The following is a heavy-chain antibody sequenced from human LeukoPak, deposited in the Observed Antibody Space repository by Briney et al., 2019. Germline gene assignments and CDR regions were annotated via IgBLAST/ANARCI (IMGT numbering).Heavy chain of an antibody. D-gene: IGHD5-24*01. CDR1: GYTFTGYY. J-gene: IGHJ4*02. V-gene: IGHV1-2*02. Sequence: ASVKVSCKASGYTFTGYYMHWVRQAPGQGLEWMGWINPNSGGTNYAQKFQGRVTMTRDTSISTAYMELSRLRSDDAAVYYCARVMAAQESYFDYWGQGTLVTVSS. CDR3: ARVMAAQESYFDY. CDR2: INPNSGGT.